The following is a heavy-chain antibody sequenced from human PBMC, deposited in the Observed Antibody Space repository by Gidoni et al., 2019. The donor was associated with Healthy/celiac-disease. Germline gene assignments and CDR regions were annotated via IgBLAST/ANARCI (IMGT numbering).Heavy chain of an antibody. CDR2: IGTAGDT. D-gene: IGHD2-21*02. CDR3: ARGDIAYCGGDCYSGSLDY. CDR1: GFTFSSYD. V-gene: IGHV3-13*01. Sequence: EVQLVESGGGLVQPGGSLRLSCAASGFTFSSYDMHWVRQATGKGLEWVSAIGTAGDTYYPGYVKGRFTISRENAKNSLYLQMNSLRAGDTAVYYCARGDIAYCGGDCYSGSLDYWGQGTLVTVSS. J-gene: IGHJ4*02.